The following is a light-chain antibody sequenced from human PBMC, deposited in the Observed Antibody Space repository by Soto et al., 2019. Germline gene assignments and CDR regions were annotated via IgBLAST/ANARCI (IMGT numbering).Light chain of an antibody. CDR3: ETWGSDTQV. Sequence: VLTQSSSASASLGSSVKLTCTLSNGHSSYIIAWHQQQPGKAPRYLMMLGGAGIHKKGSGIPDRFSGSSSGADRYLTISSLQSDDEADYYCETWGSDTQVFGGGTKLTVL. J-gene: IGLJ2*01. V-gene: IGLV4-60*03. CDR2: LGGAGIH. CDR1: NGHSSYI.